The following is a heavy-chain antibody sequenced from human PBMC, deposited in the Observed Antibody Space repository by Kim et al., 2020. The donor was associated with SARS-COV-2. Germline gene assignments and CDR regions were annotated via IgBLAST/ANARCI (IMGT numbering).Heavy chain of an antibody. V-gene: IGHV4-59*01. Sequence: SETLSPTCTVSGGSISSYYWSWIRQPPGKGLEWIGYIYYSGTTYHNPSLKSRVTISVDTSKNQFSLKLSSVTAADTAVYYCARGLFGSSFRRFGDFYFD. CDR3: ARGLFGSSFRRFGDFYFD. CDR2: IYYSGTT. J-gene: IGHJ4*01. CDR1: GGSISSYY. D-gene: IGHD3-10*01.